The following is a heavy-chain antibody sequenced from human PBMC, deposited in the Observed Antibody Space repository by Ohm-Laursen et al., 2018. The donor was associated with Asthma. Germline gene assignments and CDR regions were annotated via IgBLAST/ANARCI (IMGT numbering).Heavy chain of an antibody. CDR1: GVAFTDPW. CDR3: VTDAWWSYVH. V-gene: IGHV3-7*01. D-gene: IGHD1-26*01. J-gene: IGHJ4*02. CDR2: INPLGYEK. Sequence: SLRLSCAASGVAFTDPWMSWVRQLPGGSLEWVAKINPLGYEKYYMDSVRGRFTVSRDNAKSSLYLEMNSLRVEDTAVYYCVTDAWWSYVHWGLGTLVTVSS.